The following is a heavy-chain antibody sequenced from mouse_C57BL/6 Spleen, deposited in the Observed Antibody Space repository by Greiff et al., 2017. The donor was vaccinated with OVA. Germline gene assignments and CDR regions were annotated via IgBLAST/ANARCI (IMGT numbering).Heavy chain of an antibody. CDR3: ARRGGDYVDYYAMDY. Sequence: VQLVESGPGLVAPSQSLSITCTVSGFSLTSYGVHWVRQPPGKGLEWLVVIWSDGSTTYNSALKSRLSISKDNSKSQVFLKMNSLQTDDTAMYYCARRGGDYVDYYAMDYWGQGTSVTVSS. V-gene: IGHV2-6*03. D-gene: IGHD2-13*01. J-gene: IGHJ4*01. CDR2: IWSDGST. CDR1: GFSLTSYG.